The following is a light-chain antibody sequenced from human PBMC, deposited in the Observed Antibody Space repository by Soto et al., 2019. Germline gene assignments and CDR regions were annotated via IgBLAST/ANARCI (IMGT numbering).Light chain of an antibody. CDR3: CSYAGSSSHVV. J-gene: IGLJ2*01. CDR2: EGS. CDR1: SSDVASYNL. V-gene: IGLV2-23*01. Sequence: QSALTQPASVSGSPGQSITISCTGSSSDVASYNLVSWYQQHPGKAPKLMIYEGSKRPSGVSTRFSASKSGNTASLTISGLQAEDGADYYCCSYAGSSSHVVFGGGTKLTVL.